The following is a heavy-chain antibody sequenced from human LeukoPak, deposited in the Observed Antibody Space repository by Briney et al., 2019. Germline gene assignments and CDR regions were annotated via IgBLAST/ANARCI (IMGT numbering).Heavy chain of an antibody. Sequence: PGGSLRLSCAASGFTFSSYEMNWVRQAPGKGLEWVSYISSSGSTIYYADSVKGRFTISRDNAKNSLYLQMNSLRAEDTAVYYCAIAVAGTAFDYWGQGTLVTVSS. CDR2: ISSSGSTI. CDR1: GFTFSSYE. V-gene: IGHV3-48*03. D-gene: IGHD6-19*01. J-gene: IGHJ4*02. CDR3: AIAVAGTAFDY.